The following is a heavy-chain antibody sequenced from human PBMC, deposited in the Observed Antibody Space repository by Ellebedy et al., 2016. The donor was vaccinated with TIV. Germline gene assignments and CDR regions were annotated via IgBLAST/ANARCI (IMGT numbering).Heavy chain of an antibody. CDR1: GGSISRYY. CDR3: ARVLLGVTPDY. CDR2: IYYSGST. D-gene: IGHD1-26*01. V-gene: IGHV4-59*12. Sequence: SETLSLTCTVSGGSISRYYWSWIRQPPGKGLEWIGYIYYSGSTNYNPSLKSRVTISVDTSKNQFSLKLSSVTAADTAVYYCARVLLGVTPDYWGQGTLVTVSS. J-gene: IGHJ4*02.